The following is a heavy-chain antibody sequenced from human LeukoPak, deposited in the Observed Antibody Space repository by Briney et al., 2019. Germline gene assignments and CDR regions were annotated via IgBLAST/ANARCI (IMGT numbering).Heavy chain of an antibody. V-gene: IGHV1-2*02. Sequence: ASVKVSCKASGYTFTGYYMHWVRQAPGQGLEWMGWINPNSGGTNYAQKFQGRVTMTRDTSISTAYMELSRLRSDDTAVYYCARDRHNWKRIDYWGQGTLVTVSS. CDR2: INPNSGGT. CDR1: GYTFTGYY. D-gene: IGHD1-20*01. CDR3: ARDRHNWKRIDY. J-gene: IGHJ4*02.